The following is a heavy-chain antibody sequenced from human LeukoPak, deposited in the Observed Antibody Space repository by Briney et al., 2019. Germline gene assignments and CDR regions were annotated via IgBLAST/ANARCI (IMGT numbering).Heavy chain of an antibody. CDR1: GGSISSGNYY. J-gene: IGHJ4*02. CDR2: IYTSGST. D-gene: IGHD4/OR15-4a*01. V-gene: IGHV4-61*02. Sequence: TSETLSLTCTGYGGSISSGNYYWSWIRQPAGKGLEWVGRIYTSGSTNYNPSLKSRVTISVDTSKSQFSLKLSSVTAADTAVYYCARGYGPILLSYWGQGTLVTVSS. CDR3: ARGYGPILLSY.